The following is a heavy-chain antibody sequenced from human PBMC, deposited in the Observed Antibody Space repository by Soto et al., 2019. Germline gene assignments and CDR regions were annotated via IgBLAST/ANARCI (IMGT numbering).Heavy chain of an antibody. J-gene: IGHJ4*02. CDR2: ISAYNGNT. Sequence: ASVKVSCKASGYTFTSYGISWVRQAPGQGLEWMGWISAYNGNTNYAQKLQGRVTMTTDTSTSTAYMELRSLRSDDTAVYYCARTIDFWSGYSFYYFDYWGQGTLVTVSS. D-gene: IGHD3-3*01. CDR3: ARTIDFWSGYSFYYFDY. V-gene: IGHV1-18*01. CDR1: GYTFTSYG.